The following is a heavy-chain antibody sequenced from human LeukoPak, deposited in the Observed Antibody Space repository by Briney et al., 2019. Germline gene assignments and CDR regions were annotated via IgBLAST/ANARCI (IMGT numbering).Heavy chain of an antibody. V-gene: IGHV3-30*02. CDR1: GFTFSSYG. D-gene: IGHD3-3*01. CDR2: IRYDGSNK. CDR3: AKNYDFWSGYRPLYYYMDV. Sequence: GGSLRLSCAASGFTFSSYGMHWVRQAPGKGLEWVAFIRYDGSNKYYADSVKGRFTISRDNSKNTLYLQMNSLRAEDTAVYYCAKNYDFWSGYRPLYYYMDVWGKGTTVTVSS. J-gene: IGHJ6*03.